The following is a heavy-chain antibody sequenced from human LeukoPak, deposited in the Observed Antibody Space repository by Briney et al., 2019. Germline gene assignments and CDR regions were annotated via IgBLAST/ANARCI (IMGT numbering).Heavy chain of an antibody. D-gene: IGHD1-14*01. CDR1: GFTFSSYG. Sequence: PGRSLRLSCAASGFTFSSYGMHWVRQAPGKGLEWVAVISYDGSNKYYADSVKGRFTISRDNSKNTLYLQMNSLRAEDTAVYYCRRGTGRLAQEVYYGMDVWGQGTTVTVSS. CDR3: RRGTGRLAQEVYYGMDV. J-gene: IGHJ6*02. CDR2: ISYDGSNK. V-gene: IGHV3-30*03.